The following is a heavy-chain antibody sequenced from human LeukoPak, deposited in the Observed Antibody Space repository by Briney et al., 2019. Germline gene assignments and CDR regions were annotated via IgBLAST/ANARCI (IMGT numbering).Heavy chain of an antibody. CDR3: ARRGGDDYNRRFPS. Sequence: SETLSLTCTVSGASIISSTHYWGWIRQPPGKGLEWIGHVNYNGNTYYNPSLKRRVTISVDTSKNQFSLKLTSVTAADTAVYYCARRGGDDYNRRFPSWGQKTVVTVSS. CDR2: VNYNGNT. V-gene: IGHV4-39*01. CDR1: GASIISSTHY. D-gene: IGHD5-24*01. J-gene: IGHJ5*02.